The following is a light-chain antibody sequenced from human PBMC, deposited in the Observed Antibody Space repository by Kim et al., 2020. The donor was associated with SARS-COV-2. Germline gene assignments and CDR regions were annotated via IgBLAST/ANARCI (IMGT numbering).Light chain of an antibody. CDR2: GAS. Sequence: SPGERATLSCRASQTVSNRYLAWYQQKPGQAPRLLIYGASNRATGIPDRFSGSGSGTDFTLTISRLEPEDFAVYYCQQYGSSPNTFGQGTRLEIK. V-gene: IGKV3-20*01. J-gene: IGKJ5*01. CDR3: QQYGSSPNT. CDR1: QTVSNRY.